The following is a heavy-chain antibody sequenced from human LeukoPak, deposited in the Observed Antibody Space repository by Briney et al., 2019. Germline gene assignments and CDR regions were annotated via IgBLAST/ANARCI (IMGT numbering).Heavy chain of an antibody. D-gene: IGHD3-10*01. J-gene: IGHJ4*02. CDR3: AREIRGEGFDY. CDR1: GFTFRSYT. Sequence: PGGSLRLSCAASGFTFRSYTMNWVRQAPGKGLEWISSLSPTRFYKYHADSLKGRFTISRGNAENSLYLQINSLRVEDTAVYFCAREIRGEGFDYWGQGTLVTVSS. CDR2: LSPTRFYK. V-gene: IGHV3-21*01.